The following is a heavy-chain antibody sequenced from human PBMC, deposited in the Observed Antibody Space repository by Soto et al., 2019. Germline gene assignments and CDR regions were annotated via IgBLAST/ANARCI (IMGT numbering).Heavy chain of an antibody. J-gene: IGHJ4*02. Sequence: QVQLVESAGGVVQPGRSLRLSCVASGFTFSSYGMHWVRQPPGKGLEWVALISDNGDKRYYADSVKGRFTISRDNSKNTLYLQMNGLRPGDTAVYFCAKARVRIVGANSFDYWGQGSLVTVSS. D-gene: IGHD1-26*01. CDR3: AKARVRIVGANSFDY. V-gene: IGHV3-30*18. CDR2: ISDNGDKR. CDR1: GFTFSSYG.